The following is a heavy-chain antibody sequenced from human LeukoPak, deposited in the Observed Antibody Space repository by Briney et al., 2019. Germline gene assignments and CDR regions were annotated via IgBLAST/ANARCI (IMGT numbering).Heavy chain of an antibody. CDR2: IYYSGSI. V-gene: IGHV4-39*07. CDR1: GGSISSSSYY. CDR3: ARDQLWNAFDI. J-gene: IGHJ3*02. D-gene: IGHD3-3*01. Sequence: SETLSLTCTVSGGSISSSSYYWGWIRQPPGKGLEWIGSIYYSGSIYCNPSLKSRVTISVDTSKNQFSLKLSSVTAADTAVYYCARDQLWNAFDIWGQGTMVTVSS.